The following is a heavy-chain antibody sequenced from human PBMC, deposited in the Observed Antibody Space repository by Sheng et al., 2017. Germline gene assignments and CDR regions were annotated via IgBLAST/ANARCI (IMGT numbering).Heavy chain of an antibody. Sequence: QVQLVESGGGVVQPGRSLRLSCAASGFTFSSYGMHWVRQAPGKGLEWVAVISYDGSNKYYADSVKGRFTISRDNSKNTLYLQMNSLRAEDTAVYYCAKVFPMGRFLEGTGDYYYMDVWGQGTTVTVSS. D-gene: IGHD3-3*01. CDR2: ISYDGSNK. CDR3: AKVFPMGRFLEGTGDYYYMDV. J-gene: IGHJ6*03. V-gene: IGHV3-30*18. CDR1: GFTFSSYG.